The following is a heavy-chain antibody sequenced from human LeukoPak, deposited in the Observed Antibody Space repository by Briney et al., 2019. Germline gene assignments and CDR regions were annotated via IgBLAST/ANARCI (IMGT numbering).Heavy chain of an antibody. V-gene: IGHV3-64D*06. D-gene: IGHD2-2*01. CDR1: GFTFSSYA. CDR2: ISSNGGST. Sequence: GGSLRLSCSASGFTFSSYAMHWVRQAPGKGLEYVSAISSNGGSTYYADSVKGRFTISRDNSKNTLYLQMSGLRAEDTAVYYCVKGHCSSTSCYYYYGMDVWGKGTTVTVSS. J-gene: IGHJ6*04. CDR3: VKGHCSSTSCYYYYGMDV.